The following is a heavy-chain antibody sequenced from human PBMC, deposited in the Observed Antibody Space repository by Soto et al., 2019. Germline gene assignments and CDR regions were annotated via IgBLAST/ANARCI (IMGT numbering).Heavy chain of an antibody. J-gene: IGHJ4*02. V-gene: IGHV4-4*02. CDR2: IYHSGST. CDR3: AREAPFYPTYYFDY. D-gene: IGHD3-16*01. Sequence: PSETLSLTCAVSGGSISSSNWWSWVRQPPGKGLEWIGEIYHSGSTNYNPSLKSRVTISVDKSKNQFSLKLSSVTAADTAVYYCAREAPFYPTYYFDYWGQGTLVTVSS. CDR1: GGSISSSNW.